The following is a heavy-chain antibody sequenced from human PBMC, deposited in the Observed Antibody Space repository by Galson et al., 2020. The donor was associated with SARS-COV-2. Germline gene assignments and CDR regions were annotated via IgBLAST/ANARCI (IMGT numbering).Heavy chain of an antibody. CDR2: IYYSGST. D-gene: IGHD6-19*01. CDR3: AREPDSSGTNWFDP. CDR1: GGSINSDGYF. Sequence: SETLSLTCTVSGGSINSDGYFWNWIRQHPGKGLEWIGYIYYSGSTYYNPSLKSRVTISVDTSKNQFSLKLSSVTAADTAVYYCAREPDSSGTNWFDPWGQGTLVTVSS. J-gene: IGHJ5*02. V-gene: IGHV4-31*03.